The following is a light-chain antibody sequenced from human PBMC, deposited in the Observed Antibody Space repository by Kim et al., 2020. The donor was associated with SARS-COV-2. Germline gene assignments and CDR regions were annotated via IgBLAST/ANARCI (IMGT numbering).Light chain of an antibody. V-gene: IGLV1-44*01. CDR3: ATWDDRLNSPV. Sequence: GQRITISCSGSHSNIGGNLVSWYRQPPGTAPKVVLYGYNKRPPGVPDRISGSTSGTAASLAISGLRSEDDGDYYCATWDDRLNSPVFGGGTKLTVL. J-gene: IGLJ3*02. CDR1: HSNIGGNL. CDR2: GYN.